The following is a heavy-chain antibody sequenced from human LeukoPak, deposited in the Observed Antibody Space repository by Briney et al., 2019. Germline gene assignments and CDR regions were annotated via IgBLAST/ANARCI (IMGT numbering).Heavy chain of an antibody. V-gene: IGHV3-23*01. CDR3: AKEWRFSSSWYQYYFDY. CDR1: GFTFSSYA. J-gene: IGHJ4*02. D-gene: IGHD6-13*01. Sequence: GGSLRLSCAASGFTFSSYAMSWVRQAPGKGLEWISGISGSGGSKYYADSVKGRFTISRDTSTNTLYLQLNSLRVDDTAVYFCAKEWRFSSSWYQYYFDYWGQGTLVTVSS. CDR2: ISGSGGSK.